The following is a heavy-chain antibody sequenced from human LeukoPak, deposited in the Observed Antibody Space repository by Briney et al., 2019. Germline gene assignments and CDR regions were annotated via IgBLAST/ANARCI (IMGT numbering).Heavy chain of an antibody. J-gene: IGHJ6*02. D-gene: IGHD3-10*01. Sequence: SETLSLTGTVSGGSISSYYWSWIRQPPGKGLEWSGYIYYSGSTTYNPSLKSRDTISVDTSKNPFSLKLSAVTAADTAVYYCARVGYGSGSYFYGMDVWGQGTTVTVSS. V-gene: IGHV4-59*01. CDR3: ARVGYGSGSYFYGMDV. CDR1: GGSISSYY. CDR2: IYYSGST.